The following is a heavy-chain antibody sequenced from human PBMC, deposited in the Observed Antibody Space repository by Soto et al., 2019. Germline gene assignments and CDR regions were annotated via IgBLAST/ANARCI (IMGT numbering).Heavy chain of an antibody. D-gene: IGHD5-18*01. J-gene: IGHJ4*02. CDR2: IYDSGTT. CDR1: GGSISGNY. V-gene: IGHV4-59*01. Sequence: SETLSLTCTVPGGSISGNYWSWIRQPPGKGLECLGYIYDSGTTNYNPSVKSQVTISLDTSKSQFSLRMSSVTAADTAVYYCAREGEYSYGYFDYWGQGAQVTVSS. CDR3: AREGEYSYGYFDY.